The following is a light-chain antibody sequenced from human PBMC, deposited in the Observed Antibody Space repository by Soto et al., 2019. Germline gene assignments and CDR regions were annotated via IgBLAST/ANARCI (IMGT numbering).Light chain of an antibody. V-gene: IGKV4-1*01. J-gene: IGKJ2*01. CDR3: QQYFSTPPYT. CDR1: QSVLYSSNNKNY. CDR2: WAS. Sequence: DIVMTQSPDSLAVSLGERATINCKSSQSVLYSSNNKNYLAWYQQKPGQPPKLLIYWASTRESGVPDRFRGSGSGKDFTLTISSLQAEDVAVYYCQQYFSTPPYTFGQGTKLEIK.